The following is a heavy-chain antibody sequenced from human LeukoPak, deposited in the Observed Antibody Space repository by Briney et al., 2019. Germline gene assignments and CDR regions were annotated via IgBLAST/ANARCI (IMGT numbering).Heavy chain of an antibody. Sequence: ASAKVSCKVSGYTLTELSMHWVRQAPGKGLEWMGGFDPEDGETIYAQKFQGRVTMTEDTSTDTAYMELSSLRSEDTAVYYCATGSMVRGVIVHYGMDVWGQGTTVTVSS. J-gene: IGHJ6*02. V-gene: IGHV1-24*01. D-gene: IGHD3-10*01. CDR2: FDPEDGET. CDR1: GYTLTELS. CDR3: ATGSMVRGVIVHYGMDV.